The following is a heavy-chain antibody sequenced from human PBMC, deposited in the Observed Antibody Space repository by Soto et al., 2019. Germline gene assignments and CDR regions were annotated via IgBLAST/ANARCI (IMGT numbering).Heavy chain of an antibody. CDR3: AISQDRGGRTTFIY. CDR1: GFTFDDNA. D-gene: IGHD3-16*01. CDR2: INWKSDI. V-gene: IGHV3-9*01. J-gene: IGHJ4*02. Sequence: GGSLSLSCAVSGFTFDDNAMHWVRQAPEKGLEWVLGINWKSDIAYADSVKGRFTISRDNAENSLYLQMNSLRAEDTALYYCAISQDRGGRTTFIYWGQGTQVTVSS.